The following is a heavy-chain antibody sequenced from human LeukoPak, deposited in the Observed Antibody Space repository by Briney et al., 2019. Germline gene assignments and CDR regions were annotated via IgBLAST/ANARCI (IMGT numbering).Heavy chain of an antibody. V-gene: IGHV3-23*01. Sequence: GGSLRLSCAASGFTFSSYAMSWVRQAPGKGLEWVSAISGSGGSTYYADSVKGRLTISRDNSKNTLYLQMNSLRAEDTAVYYCAKDSGYCSSTSCYISLDAFDIWGQGTMVTVSS. CDR2: ISGSGGST. D-gene: IGHD2-2*02. CDR3: AKDSGYCSSTSCYISLDAFDI. CDR1: GFTFSSYA. J-gene: IGHJ3*02.